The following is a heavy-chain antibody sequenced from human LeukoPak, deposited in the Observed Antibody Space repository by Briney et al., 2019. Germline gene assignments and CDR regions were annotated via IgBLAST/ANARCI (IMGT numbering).Heavy chain of an antibody. CDR2: INPSGGST. J-gene: IGHJ3*02. V-gene: IGHV1-46*03. CDR1: GSTFTSYY. CDR3: AREPPGYAFDI. D-gene: IGHD3-10*01. Sequence: GASVKVSCKASGSTFTSYYMHWVRQAPGQGLEWMGIINPSGGSTSYAQKFQGRVTMTRDTSTSTVYMELSSLRSEDTAVYYCAREPPGYAFDIWGQGTMVTVSS.